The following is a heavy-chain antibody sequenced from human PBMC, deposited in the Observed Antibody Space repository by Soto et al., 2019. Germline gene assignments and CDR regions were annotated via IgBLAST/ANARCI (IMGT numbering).Heavy chain of an antibody. CDR2: INAGNGNT. J-gene: IGHJ3*02. CDR1: GYTFTSYA. Sequence: EASVKVSCKASGYTFTSYAMHWVRQAPGQRLEWMGWINAGNGNTKYSQKFQGRVTITRDTSASTAYMELSSLRSEDTAVYYCARVDTAMVGAFDIWGQGTMVTVSS. D-gene: IGHD5-18*01. V-gene: IGHV1-3*01. CDR3: ARVDTAMVGAFDI.